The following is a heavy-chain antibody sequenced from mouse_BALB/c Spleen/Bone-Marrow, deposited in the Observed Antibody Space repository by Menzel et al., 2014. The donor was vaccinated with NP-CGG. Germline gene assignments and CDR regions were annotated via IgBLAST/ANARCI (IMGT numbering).Heavy chain of an antibody. J-gene: IGHJ4*01. CDR3: TRQYGNYYAMDY. V-gene: IGHV1-69*02. Sequence: VQLQQSGAELVRPGASVKVSCKASGYTFTSYWINWVKQRPGQGLEWIGNIYPSDSYTNYNQNFKGKATLTGDKSSNTAYMQLSSPITEDSAVYYCTRQYGNYYAMDYWGQGTSVTVSS. D-gene: IGHD2-10*02. CDR1: GYTFTSYW. CDR2: IYPSDSYT.